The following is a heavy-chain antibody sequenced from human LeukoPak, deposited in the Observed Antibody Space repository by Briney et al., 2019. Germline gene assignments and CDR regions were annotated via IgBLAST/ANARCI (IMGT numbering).Heavy chain of an antibody. J-gene: IGHJ1*01. Sequence: SETLSLTCTVSGGSISDYYWSWVRQPAGKGLEWIGRIHISGTTYYNPSLKSRFTMSIDTSKNQFSLKLSSVTAADTAVYYCATYSITGAWAEYFLHWGQAPWSPSPQ. V-gene: IGHV4-4*07. CDR1: GGSISDYY. D-gene: IGHD2/OR15-2a*01. CDR2: IHISGTT. CDR3: ATYSITGAWAEYFLH.